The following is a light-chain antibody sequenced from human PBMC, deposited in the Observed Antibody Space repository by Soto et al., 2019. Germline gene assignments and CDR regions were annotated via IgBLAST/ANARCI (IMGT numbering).Light chain of an antibody. J-gene: IGLJ2*01. V-gene: IGLV2-14*01. CDR2: EVS. Sequence: QSALTKPASVSGSPGQSITISCTGTSSDVGGYNYVSWYQQHPGKAPKLMIYEVSNRPSGVSNRFSGSKSGNTASLTISGLHAEDEADYYCSSYTSSSTLVVFGGGTKLTVL. CDR1: SSDVGGYNY. CDR3: SSYTSSSTLVV.